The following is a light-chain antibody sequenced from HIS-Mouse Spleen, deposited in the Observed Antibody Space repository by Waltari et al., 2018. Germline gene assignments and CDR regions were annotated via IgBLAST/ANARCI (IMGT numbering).Light chain of an antibody. CDR2: WAS. J-gene: IGKJ1*01. V-gene: IGKV4-1*01. CDR3: QQYYSTPWT. CDR1: QSVLYSSNNKNY. Sequence: DIVMTQSPESLAVSLGERATINCNSSQSVLYSSNNKNYLAWYQQKPGQPPKLLIYWASTRESGVPDRFSGSGSGTDFTLTISSLQAEDVAVYYCQQYYSTPWTFGQGTKVEIK.